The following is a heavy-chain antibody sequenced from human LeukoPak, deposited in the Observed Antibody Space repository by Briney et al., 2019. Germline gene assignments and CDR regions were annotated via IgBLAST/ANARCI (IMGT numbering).Heavy chain of an antibody. CDR3: ARATGDY. D-gene: IGHD4-17*01. Sequence: PSETLSLTCAVSGGSISSGGYSWSWIRQPPGKGLEWIGYIYHSGSTYYNPSLKSRVTISVDRSKNQFSLKLSSVTAADTAVYYCARATGDYWGQGTLVTVSS. CDR2: IYHSGST. CDR1: GGSISSGGYS. J-gene: IGHJ4*02. V-gene: IGHV4-30-2*01.